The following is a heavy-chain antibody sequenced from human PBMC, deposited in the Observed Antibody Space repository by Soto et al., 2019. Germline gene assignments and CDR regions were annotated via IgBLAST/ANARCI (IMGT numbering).Heavy chain of an antibody. CDR1: GASSSSYY. D-gene: IGHD2-2*02. CDR2: MNAFGRT. CDR3: ARSLCSAAVRCNWFDP. V-gene: IGHV4-59*01. Sequence: QVQLQESGPGLVKSSETLSLTCTVSGASSSSYYWSWIRQPPGKGLEWLGGMNAFGRTIYNPSLKSRVTISLDTSKNQFSLKLTSVIAAATAVSYCARSLCSAAVRCNWFDPWGQGTLVTVSS. J-gene: IGHJ5*02.